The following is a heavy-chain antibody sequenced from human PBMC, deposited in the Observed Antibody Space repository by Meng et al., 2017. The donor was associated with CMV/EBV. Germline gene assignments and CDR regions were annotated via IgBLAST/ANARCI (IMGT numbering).Heavy chain of an antibody. CDR1: GFAFTSSA. CDR3: AADVPSQDIVVVPAAIG. J-gene: IGHJ4*02. V-gene: IGHV1-58*01. D-gene: IGHD2-2*01. CDR2: IVVGSGNT. Sequence: SVKVSCKASGFAFTSSAVQWVRQARGQRLEWIGWIVVGSGNTNYAQKFQERVTITRDMSASTVYMELSSLRSEDTAVYYCAADVPSQDIVVVPAAIGWGQGTLVTVSS.